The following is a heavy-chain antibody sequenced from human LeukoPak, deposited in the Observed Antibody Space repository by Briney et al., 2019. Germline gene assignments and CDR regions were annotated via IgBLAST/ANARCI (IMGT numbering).Heavy chain of an antibody. V-gene: IGHV4-59*01. Sequence: SETLSLTCTVSVDSMRSYYWGWIRQSPGKGLEWIGYIFYSGTATYNPSLQSRVTFAIDTSKNQFSLRLTSVTAADTAVYYCASCIDLGIVGATSLFEYWGQGTPVAVSS. CDR1: VDSMRSYY. D-gene: IGHD1-26*01. CDR3: ASCIDLGIVGATSLFEY. CDR2: IFYSGTA. J-gene: IGHJ4*02.